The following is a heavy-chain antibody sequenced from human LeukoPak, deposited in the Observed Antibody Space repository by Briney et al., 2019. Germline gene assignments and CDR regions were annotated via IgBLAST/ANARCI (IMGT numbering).Heavy chain of an antibody. CDR1: GYSISSGYY. V-gene: IGHV4-38-2*02. Sequence: SETLSLTCTVSGYSISSGYYWGWIRQPPGKGLEWIGSIYHSGSTYYNPSLKSRVTISVDTSKNQFSLKLSSVTAADTAVYYCARLDSSAISGSYWGQGTLVTASS. CDR2: IYHSGST. J-gene: IGHJ4*02. CDR3: ARLDSSAISGSY. D-gene: IGHD3-22*01.